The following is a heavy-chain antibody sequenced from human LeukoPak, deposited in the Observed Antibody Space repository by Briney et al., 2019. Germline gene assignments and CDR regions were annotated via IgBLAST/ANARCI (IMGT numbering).Heavy chain of an antibody. D-gene: IGHD1-1*01. J-gene: IGHJ3*02. CDR3: AKSLFTSATGTGRAFHI. CDR2: ISASGDVT. Sequence: PGGSLRLSCAASGFTFSKFPMGWVRQAPGRGLEWVSAISASGDVTFYAVSLRGRFTISRDNSKSTLYLQMNGLRAEDTAIFYCAKSLFTSATGTGRAFHIWGQGTRVTVSS. V-gene: IGHV3-23*01. CDR1: GFTFSKFP.